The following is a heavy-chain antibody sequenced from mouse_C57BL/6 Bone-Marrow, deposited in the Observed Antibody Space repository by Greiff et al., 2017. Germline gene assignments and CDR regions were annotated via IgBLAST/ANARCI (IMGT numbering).Heavy chain of an antibody. CDR2: IYPRSGNT. CDR3: ASYYCGSDTAGFAY. D-gene: IGHD1-1*01. CDR1: GYTFTSYG. Sequence: VQLQQSGAELARPGASVKLSCKASGYTFTSYGISWVKQRTGQGLEWIGEIYPRSGNTYYNEKFKGKATLTADKSSSTAYMELRSLTSDDSAVYFCASYYCGSDTAGFAYWGQGTLVTVSA. J-gene: IGHJ3*01. V-gene: IGHV1-81*01.